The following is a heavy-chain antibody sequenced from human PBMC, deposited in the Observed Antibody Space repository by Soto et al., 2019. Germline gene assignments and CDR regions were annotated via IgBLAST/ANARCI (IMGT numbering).Heavy chain of an antibody. CDR3: AKVRYSSPMGYYYGMDV. D-gene: IGHD6-19*01. CDR1: RVAFSKFI. CDR2: IIPIFGTA. J-gene: IGHJ6*02. Sequence: SVKVSCKASRVAFSKFIVTWVRQAPGLGLEWVGGIIPIFGTANYAQKFQGRVAITADESTSTSYMEVNNLRSEDTAVYYCAKVRYSSPMGYYYGMDVWGQGTTVTVSS. V-gene: IGHV1-69*13.